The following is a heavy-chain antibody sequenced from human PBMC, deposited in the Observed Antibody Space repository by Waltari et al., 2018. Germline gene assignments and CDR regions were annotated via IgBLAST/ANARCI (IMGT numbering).Heavy chain of an antibody. CDR1: GGTFSSYT. J-gene: IGHJ6*02. V-gene: IGHV1-69*08. CDR2: IIPLLCRA. D-gene: IGHD3-9*01. CDR3: ARDRVYDILTGYDRFGGMDV. Sequence: QVQLVQSGAEVKKPGSSVKVSCKASGGTFSSYTISWGRQAPGQGLGWMGRIIPLLCRANYAQKCQGRVTITADKSTSTAYMELSSLRSEDTAVYYCARDRVYDILTGYDRFGGMDVWGQGTTVIVSS.